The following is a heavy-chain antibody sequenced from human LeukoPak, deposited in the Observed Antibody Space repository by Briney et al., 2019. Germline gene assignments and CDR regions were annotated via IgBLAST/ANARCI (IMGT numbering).Heavy chain of an antibody. D-gene: IGHD1-1*01. V-gene: IGHV1-18*01. J-gene: IGHJ4*02. Sequence: ASVKVSCKASGYTFTNYGVSWVRQAPGQGLEWMGWIHTYNGHTNYAQKLQGRVTMTTDTSTSTAYMELRSLRSDDTAVYYCARDPGGTGPYYFDYRGQGTLVTVSS. CDR2: IHTYNGHT. CDR3: ARDPGGTGPYYFDY. CDR1: GYTFTNYG.